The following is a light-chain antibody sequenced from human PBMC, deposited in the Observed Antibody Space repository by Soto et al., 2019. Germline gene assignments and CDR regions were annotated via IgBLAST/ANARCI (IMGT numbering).Light chain of an antibody. CDR2: DAA. J-gene: IGKJ2*01. CDR1: QNVRYDS. CDR3: QQYGTTLMYP. Sequence: DIVLTQSPCTLSLSPVERATLSCRASQNVRYDSIAWYQQRPGQAPRLLIYDAASRATGIPDRFSGSGSGTDFTLTISRLEAEDFAVYYCQQYGTTLMYPFGQGTNLEIK. V-gene: IGKV3-20*01.